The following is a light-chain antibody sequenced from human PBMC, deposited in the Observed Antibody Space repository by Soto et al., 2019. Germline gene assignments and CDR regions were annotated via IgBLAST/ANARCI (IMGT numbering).Light chain of an antibody. Sequence: PVERATLSCRASQSFRGLLAWYQQKPGQAPRLLIYDAYNRATGIPDRFSGSGSGTDFTLTISRLEPEDFAVYYCQQYGSSTRTFGQGTKVDIK. J-gene: IGKJ1*01. CDR2: DAY. V-gene: IGKV3-20*01. CDR3: QQYGSSTRT. CDR1: QSFRGL.